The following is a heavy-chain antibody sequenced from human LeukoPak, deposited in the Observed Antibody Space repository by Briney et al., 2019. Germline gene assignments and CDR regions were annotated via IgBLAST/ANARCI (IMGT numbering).Heavy chain of an antibody. CDR1: GFTFSSYA. CDR2: ISYDGSNK. V-gene: IGHV3-30*01. J-gene: IGHJ4*02. CDR3: ARDHRSWGGFDY. Sequence: GGSLRLSCAASGFTFSSYAMHWVRQAPGKGLEWVAVISYDGSNKYYADSVKGRFTISRDNSKNTLYLQMNSVRAEDTAVYYCARDHRSWGGFDYWGQGTLVTVSS. D-gene: IGHD2-15*01.